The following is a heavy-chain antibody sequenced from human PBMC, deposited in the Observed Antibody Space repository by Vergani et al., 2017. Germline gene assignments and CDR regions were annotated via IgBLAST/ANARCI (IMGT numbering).Heavy chain of an antibody. CDR3: ARGDYGFLTGYRD. Sequence: QVQVVQSGAEVKKSGASVKVSCKTSGYTFSNYYMHWVRQAPGQGLDGMGIINPSGGHTNYAQKFQGRVTMTRDTSTSTVYMELSSLRSEDTAIYCCARGDYGFLTGYRDWVQGTLATVSA. V-gene: IGHV1-46*03. CDR1: GYTFSNYY. D-gene: IGHD3-9*01. J-gene: IGHJ4*02. CDR2: INPSGGHT.